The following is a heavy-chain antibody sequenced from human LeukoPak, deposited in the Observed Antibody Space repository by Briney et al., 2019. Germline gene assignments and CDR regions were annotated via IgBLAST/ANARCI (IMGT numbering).Heavy chain of an antibody. V-gene: IGHV1-2*02. CDR3: ARDSYGGNRSLGY. CDR2: VNPNSGGT. Sequence: ASMKLSCKASGFTFTGYYIHWVRQAPGQGLEWMGWVNPNSGGTNYAQMFQGRVTMTRDTSINTAYMELSGLRSDDTAVYYCARDSYGGNRSLGYWGQGTLVTVSS. CDR1: GFTFTGYY. J-gene: IGHJ4*02. D-gene: IGHD4-23*01.